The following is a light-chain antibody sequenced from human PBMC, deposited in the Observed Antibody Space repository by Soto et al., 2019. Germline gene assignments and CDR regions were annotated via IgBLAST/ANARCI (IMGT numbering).Light chain of an antibody. Sequence: QSALTQPASVSGSPGQSITISCTGTSSDVGSHNLVSWYQQHPGQAPKLMIYEVSKRPLGVSARFSASTSGNTASLTISGLQAEDAADYYCCSYGGSRAVFGGGTQLTVL. V-gene: IGLV2-23*02. J-gene: IGLJ7*01. CDR2: EVS. CDR3: CSYGGSRAV. CDR1: SSDVGSHNL.